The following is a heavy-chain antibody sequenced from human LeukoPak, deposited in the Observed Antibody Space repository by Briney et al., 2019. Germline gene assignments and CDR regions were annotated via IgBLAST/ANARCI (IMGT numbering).Heavy chain of an antibody. CDR1: GFTFSSYE. CDR3: AREGGYYGSGSPYYYGMDV. Sequence: GGSLRLSCAASGFTFSSYEMNWVRQAPGKGLEWVSYISSSGSTIYYADSVKGRFTIPRDNAKNSLYLQMNSLRAEDTAVYYCAREGGYYGSGSPYYYGMDVWGQGTTVTVSS. D-gene: IGHD3-10*01. V-gene: IGHV3-48*03. CDR2: ISSSGSTI. J-gene: IGHJ6*02.